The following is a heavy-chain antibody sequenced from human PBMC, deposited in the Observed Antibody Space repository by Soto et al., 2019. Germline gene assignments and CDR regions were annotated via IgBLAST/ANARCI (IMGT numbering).Heavy chain of an antibody. Sequence: GGSLRLSCAASGFTVSSNYMSWVRQAPGKGLEWVSVIYNGGSTYYADSVKGRFTISRDNSKNTLYLQMNSLRAEDTAVYYCASLVMTIVVVPAARVVDYWGQGILVTVSS. CDR3: ASLVMTIVVVPAARVVDY. D-gene: IGHD2-2*01. CDR2: IYNGGST. J-gene: IGHJ4*02. CDR1: GFTVSSNY. V-gene: IGHV3-66*01.